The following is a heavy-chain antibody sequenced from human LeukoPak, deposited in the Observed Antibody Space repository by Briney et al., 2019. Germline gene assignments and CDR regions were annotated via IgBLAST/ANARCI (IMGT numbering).Heavy chain of an antibody. CDR1: GFTFSSYE. V-gene: IGHV3-48*03. CDR3: ARDASDRPAADYYYYYYMDV. J-gene: IGHJ6*03. CDR2: ISSSGSTI. Sequence: GGSLRLSCAASGFTFSSYEMNWVRQAPGKGLEWVSYISSSGSTIYYADSVKGRFTISRDNAKNSLYLQMNSLRAEDTAVYYCARDASDRPAADYYYYYYMDVWGKGTTVTVSS. D-gene: IGHD2-2*01.